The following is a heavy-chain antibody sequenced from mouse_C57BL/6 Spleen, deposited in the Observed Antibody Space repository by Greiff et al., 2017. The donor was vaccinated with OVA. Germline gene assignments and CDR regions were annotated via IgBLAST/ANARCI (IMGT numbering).Heavy chain of an antibody. J-gene: IGHJ4*01. CDR2: IWSGGST. CDR3: ASDYGHYAMDY. CDR1: GFSLTSYG. Sequence: VQLKQSGPGLVQPSQSLSITCTVSGFSLTSYGVHWVRQSPGKGLEWLGVIWSGGSTDYNAAFISRLSISKDNSKSQVFFKMNSLQADDTAIYYCASDYGHYAMDYWGQGTSVTVSS. D-gene: IGHD2-4*01. V-gene: IGHV2-2*01.